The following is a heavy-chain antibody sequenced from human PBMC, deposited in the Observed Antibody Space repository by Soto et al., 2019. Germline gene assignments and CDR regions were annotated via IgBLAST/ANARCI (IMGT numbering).Heavy chain of an antibody. V-gene: IGHV3-15*01. CDR2: IKSKTDGGTT. D-gene: IGHD6-13*01. CDR3: TTVSTVWQQLARMDV. Sequence: GGSLRLSCAASGFTFSNAWMSWVRQAPGKGLEWVGRIKSKTDGGTTDYAAPVKGRFTISRDDSKNTLYLQMNSLKTEDTAVYYCTTVSTVWQQLARMDVWGQGTTVTVSS. J-gene: IGHJ6*02. CDR1: GFTFSNAW.